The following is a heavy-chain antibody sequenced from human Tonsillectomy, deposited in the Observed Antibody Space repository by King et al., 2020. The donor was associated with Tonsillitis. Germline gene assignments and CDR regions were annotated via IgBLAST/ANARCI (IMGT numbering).Heavy chain of an antibody. V-gene: IGHV3-73*02. CDR1: GFTFSGYA. D-gene: IGHD2/OR15-2a*01. Sequence: VQLVESGGGLVQPGGSLKLSCTASGFTFSGYAMNWVRQASGKGLEWVGRIRTKANSYTTAYAASVKGRFTISRDDSENTAYLQMNSLKSEDTAVYYCTTVKIVDYDAFDMWGQGTMVTVSS. J-gene: IGHJ3*02. CDR2: IRTKANSYTT. CDR3: TTVKIVDYDAFDM.